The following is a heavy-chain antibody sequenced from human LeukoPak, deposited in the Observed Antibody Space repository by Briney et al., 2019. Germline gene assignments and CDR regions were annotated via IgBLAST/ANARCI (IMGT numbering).Heavy chain of an antibody. D-gene: IGHD3-16*01. CDR3: TRGAGWLIDY. V-gene: IGHV4-59*01. CDR2: FHNSGTS. CDR1: DDSISDYY. J-gene: IGHJ4*02. Sequence: SETLSLTCTVSDDSISDYYRGWIRQPPGKGLEWIGYFHNSGTSTYNPSLKSRVTISADTSKNQFSLKLISLTTADTAVYYCTRGAGWLIDYWGQGILVTVSS.